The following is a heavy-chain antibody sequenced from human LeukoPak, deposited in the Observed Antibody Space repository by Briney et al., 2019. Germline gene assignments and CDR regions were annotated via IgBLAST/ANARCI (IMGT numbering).Heavy chain of an antibody. Sequence: GGSLRLSCAASGFTFDDYGMSWGRQGPGKGLEWVSGITWNGGSTGYADSVKGRFTISRDNAKNSLYLQINSLRAEDTAFYYCARDPGDILVAGTFDYWGQGTLVTVSP. D-gene: IGHD6-19*01. J-gene: IGHJ4*02. CDR1: GFTFDDYG. V-gene: IGHV3-20*04. CDR2: ITWNGGST. CDR3: ARDPGDILVAGTFDY.